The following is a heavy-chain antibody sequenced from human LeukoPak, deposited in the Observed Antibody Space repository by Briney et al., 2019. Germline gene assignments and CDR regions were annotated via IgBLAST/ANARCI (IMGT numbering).Heavy chain of an antibody. J-gene: IGHJ4*02. V-gene: IGHV4-39*01. CDR2: IYYSGST. CDR3: ARLRIAVAVYYFDY. CDR1: GGSISSSSYY. Sequence: SETLSLTCTVSGGSISSSSYYWGSIRQPPGKGLEWIGSIYYSGSTYYNPSLKSRVTISVDTPKNQFSLKLSSVTAADTAVYYCARLRIAVAVYYFDYWGQGTLVTVSS. D-gene: IGHD6-19*01.